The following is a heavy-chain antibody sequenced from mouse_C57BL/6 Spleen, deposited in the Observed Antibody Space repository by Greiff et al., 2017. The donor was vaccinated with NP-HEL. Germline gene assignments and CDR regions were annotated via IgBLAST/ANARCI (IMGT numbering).Heavy chain of an antibody. CDR1: GYAFSSYW. CDR3: ARLGDYGSRIAMDY. Sequence: QVQLQQSGAELVKPGASVKISCKASGYAFSSYWMNWVKQRPGKGLEWIGQIYPGDGDTNYNGKFKGKATLTADKSSSTAYMQLSSLTSEDSAVYFCARLGDYGSRIAMDYWGQGTSVTVSS. J-gene: IGHJ4*01. CDR2: IYPGDGDT. V-gene: IGHV1-80*01. D-gene: IGHD1-1*01.